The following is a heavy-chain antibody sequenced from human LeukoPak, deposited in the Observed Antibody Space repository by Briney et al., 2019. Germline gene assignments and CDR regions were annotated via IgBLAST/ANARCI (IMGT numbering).Heavy chain of an antibody. D-gene: IGHD2-2*01. Sequence: SVKVSCKASGGTFSSYAISWVRQAPGQGLEWMGRIIPILGIANYAQKFQGRVTITADKSTSTAYMELSSLRSEDTAVYYCARDSPTAAAVDYWGQGTLVTVSS. CDR3: ARDSPTAAAVDY. CDR1: GGTFSSYA. V-gene: IGHV1-69*04. J-gene: IGHJ4*02. CDR2: IIPILGIA.